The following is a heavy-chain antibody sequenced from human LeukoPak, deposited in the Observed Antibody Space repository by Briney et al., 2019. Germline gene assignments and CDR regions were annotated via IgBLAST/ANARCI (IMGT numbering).Heavy chain of an antibody. V-gene: IGHV3-9*01. Sequence: PGGSLRLSCAASGFTFDDHAMHWVRQAPGKGLEWVSGINWSSGSTGYADSVKGRFTISRDNAKNSLYLQMNSLRAEDTAVYYCARERDYVWGSYRYTGPVDYWGQGTLVTVSS. J-gene: IGHJ4*02. CDR2: INWSSGST. CDR1: GFTFDDHA. D-gene: IGHD3-16*02. CDR3: ARERDYVWGSYRYTGPVDY.